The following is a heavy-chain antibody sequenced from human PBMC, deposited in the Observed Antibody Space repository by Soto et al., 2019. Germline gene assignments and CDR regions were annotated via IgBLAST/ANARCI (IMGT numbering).Heavy chain of an antibody. CDR3: ARDDDYEANAFDY. CDR1: GFTFISYG. V-gene: IGHV3-33*01. CDR2: IWNDGIRK. Sequence: WGSLRLSCAASGFTFISYGIHCFRHSPGKGLEWVALIWNDGIRKVYVDSVKGRFTISRDNSKNTLDLQMNSLRAEDTAVYYCARDDDYEANAFDYWGPGTLVTVSS. D-gene: IGHD3-22*01. J-gene: IGHJ4*02.